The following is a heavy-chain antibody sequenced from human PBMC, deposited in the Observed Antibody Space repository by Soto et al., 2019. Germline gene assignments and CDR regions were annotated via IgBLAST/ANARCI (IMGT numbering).Heavy chain of an antibody. CDR3: AISGSYFNFDY. CDR1: GFTVSSNY. D-gene: IGHD1-26*01. J-gene: IGHJ4*02. CDR2: IYSGGST. Sequence: EVQLVETGGGLIQPGGSLRLSCAASGFTVSSNYMSWVRQAPGKGLEWVSVIYSGGSTYYADSVKCRFTISRDNSKNTLYLQMNSLRAEDTAVYYCAISGSYFNFDYWGQGTLVTVSS. V-gene: IGHV3-53*02.